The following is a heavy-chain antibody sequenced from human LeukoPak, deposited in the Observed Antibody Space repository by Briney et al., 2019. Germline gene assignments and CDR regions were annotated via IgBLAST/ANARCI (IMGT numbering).Heavy chain of an antibody. CDR3: LMYSGIYYDVEY. CDR2: NHYSGIT. D-gene: IGHD3-22*01. CDR1: GGSISSYY. V-gene: IGHV4-59*12. J-gene: IGHJ4*02. Sequence: SVTLSLTCTVSGGSISSYYWRWIRQPPGKGLVWIRYNHYSGITNDNPSLKRRVTKSVDTSKNQFFLKQRHVTGADTALDFWLMYSGIYYDVEYWGQGTLVTVSS.